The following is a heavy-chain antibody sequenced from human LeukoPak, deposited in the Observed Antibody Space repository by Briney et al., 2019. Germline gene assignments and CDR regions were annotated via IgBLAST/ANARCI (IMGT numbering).Heavy chain of an antibody. CDR1: GGSISSSIYH. CDR3: ARPKYSSSWIY. J-gene: IGHJ4*02. Sequence: PSETLSLTCTVSGGSISSSIYHWGWIRQPPGKGLEWIGNIYYSGSTYYNPSLKSRVTISVDTSKNQFSLKLTSVTAADTAVYYCARPKYSSSWIYWGLGTLVTVSS. V-gene: IGHV4-39*01. D-gene: IGHD6-13*01. CDR2: IYYSGST.